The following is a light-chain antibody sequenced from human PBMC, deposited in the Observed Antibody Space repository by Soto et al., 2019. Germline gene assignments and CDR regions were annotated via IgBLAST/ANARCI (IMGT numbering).Light chain of an antibody. CDR2: LAS. CDR1: QSVSRY. CDR3: QQYNNWPPTT. Sequence: EIVLTQSPATLSLSPGERATLSCRASQSVSRYLAWYQQKPDQAPRLLIYLASTRAPGIPARFSGSGSGTEFTLTISSLQSEDFAVYYCQQYNNWPPTTFGQGTRLEIK. J-gene: IGKJ5*01. V-gene: IGKV3D-15*01.